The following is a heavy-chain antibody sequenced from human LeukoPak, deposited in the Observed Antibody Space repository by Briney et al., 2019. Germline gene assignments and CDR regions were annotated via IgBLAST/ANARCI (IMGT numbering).Heavy chain of an antibody. D-gene: IGHD5-24*01. J-gene: IGHJ4*02. CDR1: GFTFSSYA. CDR2: ISYDGSNK. Sequence: GGSLRLSCAASGFTFSSYAMHWVRQAPGKGLEWVAVISYDGSNKYYADSVKGRFTISRDNSKNTLYLQMNSLRAEDTAVYFCASRHNYYYDYWGQGTLVTVSS. CDR3: ASRHNYYYDY. V-gene: IGHV3-30-3*01.